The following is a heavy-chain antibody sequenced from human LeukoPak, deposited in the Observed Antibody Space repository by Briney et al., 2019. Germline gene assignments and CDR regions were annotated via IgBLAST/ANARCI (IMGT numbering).Heavy chain of an antibody. Sequence: GSLRLSCAASGFTFSSYAMSWVRQAPGKGLEWVSGISGSGGSTYYADSVKGRFTISRDNSKNTLYLQMNSLRAEDTAVYYCAKGGPLVYYYYGMDVWGQGTTVTVSS. CDR1: GFTFSSYA. CDR3: AKGGPLVYYYYGMDV. V-gene: IGHV3-23*01. CDR2: ISGSGGST. J-gene: IGHJ6*02. D-gene: IGHD6-6*01.